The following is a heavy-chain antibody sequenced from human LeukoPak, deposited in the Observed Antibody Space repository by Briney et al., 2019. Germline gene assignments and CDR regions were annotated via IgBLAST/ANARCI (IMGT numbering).Heavy chain of an antibody. Sequence: ASVKVSCTASGYTFTIYDINWVRQATGQGLEWVWGMNTNSGNTGYAQKFQGRVTITRNTSISTAYMELSSLRSEDTAVYYCARGNFGDGYNFAYWGQGTLVTVSS. CDR3: ARGNFGDGYNFAY. J-gene: IGHJ4*02. CDR1: GYTFTIYD. D-gene: IGHD5-24*01. CDR2: MNTNSGNT. V-gene: IGHV1-8*03.